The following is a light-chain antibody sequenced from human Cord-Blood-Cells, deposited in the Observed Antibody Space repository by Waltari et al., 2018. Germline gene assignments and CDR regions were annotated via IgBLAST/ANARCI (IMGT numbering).Light chain of an antibody. V-gene: IGLV2-14*01. J-gene: IGLJ3*02. CDR1: SSDVGGYNY. Sequence: QSALTQPASVSGSPGQSITLSCTGTSSDVGGYNYVSWYQQHPGTAPNLMIYDVSNRPSGFSNRFSGSKSGNTASLTISGLQAEDEADYYCSSYTSSSTLVFGGGTKLTVL. CDR2: DVS. CDR3: SSYTSSSTLV.